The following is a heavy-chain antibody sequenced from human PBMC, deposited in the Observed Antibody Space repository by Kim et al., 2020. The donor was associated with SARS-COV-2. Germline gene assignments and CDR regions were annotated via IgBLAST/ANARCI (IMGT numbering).Heavy chain of an antibody. D-gene: IGHD2-8*02. J-gene: IGHJ5*02. CDR2: IRKKGNEYST. Sequence: GGYLRLSCAASGFTFSDYYMDWVRQAPGKGLEWVGRIRKKGNEYSTEYAASAKGRFTISRDDSKSSLYLQMNSLRGEDTAVYYCGRGEDSGGHLDLWGQGTLVTVSS. CDR1: GFTFSDYY. CDR3: GRGEDSGGHLDL. V-gene: IGHV3-72*01.